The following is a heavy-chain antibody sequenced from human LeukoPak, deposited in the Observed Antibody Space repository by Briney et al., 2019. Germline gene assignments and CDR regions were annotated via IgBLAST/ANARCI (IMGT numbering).Heavy chain of an antibody. V-gene: IGHV3-11*01. CDR3: GSTVIAAAGTFDY. CDR2: ISSSGSTI. Sequence: PGGSPRLSCAASGFTFSDYYMSWIRQAPGKGLEWVSYISSSGSTIYYADSVKGRFTISRDNAKNSLYLQMNSLRAEDTAVYYCGSTVIAAAGTFDYWGQGTLSPSPQ. CDR1: GFTFSDYY. J-gene: IGHJ4*02. D-gene: IGHD6-13*01.